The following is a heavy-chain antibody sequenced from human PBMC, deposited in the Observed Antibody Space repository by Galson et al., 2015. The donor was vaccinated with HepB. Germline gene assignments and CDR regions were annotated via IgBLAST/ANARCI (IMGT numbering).Heavy chain of an antibody. CDR2: IKHDGSEK. D-gene: IGHD2-2*01. Sequence: SLRLSCAASGFTFSSYWMSWVRQAPGKAPEWVANIKHDGSEKFYADSVKGRFTISRDNAKNSLSLHMNSLRAEDTAIYYCASLYCTPTRCYACERWGQVTVGAVSS. V-gene: IGHV3-7*01. J-gene: IGHJ3*01. CDR1: GFTFSSYW. CDR3: ASLYCTPTRCYACER.